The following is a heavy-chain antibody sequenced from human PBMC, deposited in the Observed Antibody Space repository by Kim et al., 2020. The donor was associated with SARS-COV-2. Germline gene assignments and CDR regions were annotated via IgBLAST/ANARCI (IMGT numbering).Heavy chain of an antibody. CDR1: GFTFNSYW. V-gene: IGHV3-7*01. D-gene: IGHD3-22*01. CDR2: IKQDGSEK. J-gene: IGHJ5*02. CDR3: ARALSYESSGYYLNWFDP. Sequence: GGSLRLSCAASGFTFNSYWISWVRQAPGKGLEWVANIKQDGSEKYYVDSVKGRFTISRDNAKNSLYLQMNSLRAEDTAVYYCARALSYESSGYYLNWFDPWGQGTLVTVSS.